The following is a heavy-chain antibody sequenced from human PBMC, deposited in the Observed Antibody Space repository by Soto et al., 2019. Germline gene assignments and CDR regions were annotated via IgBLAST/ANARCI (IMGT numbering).Heavy chain of an antibody. CDR1: GFTFSSYA. CDR3: AKDQVTMIVVVISLGTDLFDY. CDR2: ISGSGGST. Sequence: EVQLLESGGGLVQPGGSLRLSCAASGFTFSSYAMSWVRQAPGKGLEWVSAISGSGGSTYYADSVKGRFTISRDNSKNTLYLQMNSLRDEDTAVYYCAKDQVTMIVVVISLGTDLFDYWGQGTLVTVSS. D-gene: IGHD3-22*01. V-gene: IGHV3-23*01. J-gene: IGHJ4*02.